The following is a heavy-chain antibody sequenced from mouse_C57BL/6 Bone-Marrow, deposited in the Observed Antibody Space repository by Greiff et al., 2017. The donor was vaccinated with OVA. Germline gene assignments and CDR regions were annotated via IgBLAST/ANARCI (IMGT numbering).Heavy chain of an antibody. J-gene: IGHJ2*01. D-gene: IGHD3-3*01. Sequence: VKLMESGAELARPGASVKLSCKASGYTFTSYGISWVKQRTGQGLEWIGEIYPRSGNTYYNEKFKGKATLTADKSSSTAYMELRSLTSEDTAVYFCARGAGRFDYWGQGTTLTVSS. CDR1: GYTFTSYG. CDR3: ARGAGRFDY. V-gene: IGHV1-81*01. CDR2: IYPRSGNT.